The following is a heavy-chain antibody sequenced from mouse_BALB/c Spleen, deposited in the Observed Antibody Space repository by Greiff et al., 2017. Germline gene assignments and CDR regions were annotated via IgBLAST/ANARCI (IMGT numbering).Heavy chain of an antibody. CDR1: GFTFTDYY. CDR2: IRNKANGYTT. J-gene: IGHJ4*01. V-gene: IGHV7-3*02. CDR3: ARKRAYYGNYDAMDY. D-gene: IGHD2-10*01. Sequence: EVKLVESGGGLVQPGGSLRLSCATSGFTFTDYYMSWVRQPPGKALEWLGFIRNKANGYTTEYSASVKGRFTISRDNSQSILYLQMNTLRAEDSATYYCARKRAYYGNYDAMDYWGQGTSVTVSS.